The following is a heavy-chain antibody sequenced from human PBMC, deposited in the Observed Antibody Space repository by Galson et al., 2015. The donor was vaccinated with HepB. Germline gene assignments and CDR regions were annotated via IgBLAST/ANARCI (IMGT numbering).Heavy chain of an antibody. CDR3: ARLIMITFGGVIADDY. CDR2: INPNSGGT. V-gene: IGHV1-2*02. D-gene: IGHD3-16*02. J-gene: IGHJ4*02. CDR1: GYTFTGYY. Sequence: SVKVSCKASGYTFTGYYMHWVRQAPGQGLEWMGWINPNSGGTNYAQKFQGRVTMTRDTSISTAYMELSRLRSDDTAVYYCARLIMITFGGVIADDYWGQGTLVTVSS.